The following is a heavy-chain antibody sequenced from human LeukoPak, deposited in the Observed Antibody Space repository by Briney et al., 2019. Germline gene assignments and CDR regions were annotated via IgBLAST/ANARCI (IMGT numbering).Heavy chain of an antibody. J-gene: IGHJ3*02. CDR1: GFTVSSNY. CDR3: AREGAYGSGSYYNVRTDAFDI. CDR2: IYSGGST. D-gene: IGHD3-10*01. V-gene: IGHV3-66*01. Sequence: PGGSLRLSCAASGFTVSSNYVSWVRQAPGKGLEWVSVIYSGGSTYYADSVEGRFTISRDNSKNTLYLQMNSLRAEDTAVYYCAREGAYGSGSYYNVRTDAFDIWGQGTMVTVSS.